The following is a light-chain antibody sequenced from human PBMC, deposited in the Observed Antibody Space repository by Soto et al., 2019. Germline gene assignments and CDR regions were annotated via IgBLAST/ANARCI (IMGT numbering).Light chain of an antibody. Sequence: QSALTQPHSVSGSPGQSVTISCTGTSSDVGGYNYVSWYQHHPGKAPKLMIYDVSKRPSGVPDRFSGSKSGNTASLTISGLQAEDEADYYCCSYAGSYVFGTGTKLTVL. CDR2: DVS. V-gene: IGLV2-11*01. CDR3: CSYAGSYV. CDR1: SSDVGGYNY. J-gene: IGLJ1*01.